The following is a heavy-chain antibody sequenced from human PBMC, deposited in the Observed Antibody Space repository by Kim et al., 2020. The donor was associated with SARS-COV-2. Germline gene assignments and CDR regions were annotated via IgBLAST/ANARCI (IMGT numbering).Heavy chain of an antibody. CDR1: GFTFSSYG. CDR2: IWYDGSNK. CDR3: AREYVSHGMDV. Sequence: GGSLRLSCAASGFTFSSYGMHWVRQAPGKGLEWVAVIWYDGSNKYYADSMKGRFTISRDNSKNTLYLQMNSLRAEETAVYYCAREYVSHGMDVWGQGTTVTVSS. J-gene: IGHJ6*02. V-gene: IGHV3-33*01. D-gene: IGHD3-10*02.